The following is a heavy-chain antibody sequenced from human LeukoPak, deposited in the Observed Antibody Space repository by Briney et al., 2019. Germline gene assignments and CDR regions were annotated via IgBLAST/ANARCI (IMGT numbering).Heavy chain of an antibody. CDR3: ARVSQQHPSPYYYYMGV. D-gene: IGHD6-13*01. CDR1: GGSISSGSYY. Sequence: PSQTLSLTCTVSGGSISSGSYYWSWIRQPAGKGLEWIGRIYTSGSTNYNPSLKSRVTISVDTSKNQFSLKLSSVTAADTAVYYCARVSQQHPSPYYYYMGVWGKGTTVTISS. CDR2: IYTSGST. V-gene: IGHV4-61*02. J-gene: IGHJ6*03.